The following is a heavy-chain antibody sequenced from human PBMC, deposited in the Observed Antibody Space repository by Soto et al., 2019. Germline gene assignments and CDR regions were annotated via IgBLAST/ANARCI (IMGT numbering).Heavy chain of an antibody. CDR3: ARDLAARYFDY. CDR1: GFTFSSYS. V-gene: IGHV3-21*01. Sequence: GGSLRLSCAASGFTFSSYSMNWVRQAPGKGLEWVSSISSSSYIYYADSVKGRFTISRDNAKNSLYLQMNSLRAEDTAVYYCARDLAARYFDYWGQGTLVTVSS. CDR2: ISSSSYI. J-gene: IGHJ4*02. D-gene: IGHD6-6*01.